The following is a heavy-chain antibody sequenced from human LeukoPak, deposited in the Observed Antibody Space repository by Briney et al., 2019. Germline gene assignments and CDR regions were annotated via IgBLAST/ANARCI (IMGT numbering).Heavy chain of an antibody. Sequence: PSETLSLTCTVSGGSISSSSYYWGWIRQPPGKGLEWIGSIYYSGSTYYNPSLKSRVTISVDTSKNQFSLKLSSVTAADTAVYYCARSYCSGGSCYHYYYYYGMDVWGQGTTVTVSS. D-gene: IGHD2-15*01. V-gene: IGHV4-39*07. CDR1: GGSISSSSYY. CDR3: ARSYCSGGSCYHYYYYYGMDV. J-gene: IGHJ6*02. CDR2: IYYSGST.